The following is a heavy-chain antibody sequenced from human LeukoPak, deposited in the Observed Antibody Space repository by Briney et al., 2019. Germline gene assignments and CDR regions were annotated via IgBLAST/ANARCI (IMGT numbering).Heavy chain of an antibody. Sequence: GGSLRLSCAASGFTISGYWMYWIRQSPGKGLEWVARVNADGSVTNYAGSMKSRFTISRDTATNIVYLQMNSLRDDDTAVYYCARDLNWGQVDYWGQGTLVTVSS. CDR1: GFTISGYW. V-gene: IGHV3-74*01. J-gene: IGHJ4*02. D-gene: IGHD7-27*01. CDR2: VNADGSVT. CDR3: ARDLNWGQVDY.